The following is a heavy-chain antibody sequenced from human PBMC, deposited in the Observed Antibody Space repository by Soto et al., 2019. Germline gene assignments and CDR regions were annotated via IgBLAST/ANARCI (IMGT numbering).Heavy chain of an antibody. D-gene: IGHD6-6*01. J-gene: IGHJ4*02. V-gene: IGHV3-21*01. CDR3: ARGARQSGGMYYFDY. Sequence: EVQLVESGGGLVKPGGSLRLSCAASGFTFSSYSMNWVRQAPGKGLEWVSSISSSSSYIYYADSVKGRFTISRDNAKNSLYLQMNSLRAEDTAVYYCARGARQSGGMYYFDYWGQGTLVTVSS. CDR1: GFTFSSYS. CDR2: ISSSSSYI.